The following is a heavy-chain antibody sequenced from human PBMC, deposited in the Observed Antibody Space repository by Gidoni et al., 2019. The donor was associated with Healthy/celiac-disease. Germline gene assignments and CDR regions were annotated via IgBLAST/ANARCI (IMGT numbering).Heavy chain of an antibody. V-gene: IGHV3-30*18. Sequence: QVQLVESGGGVVQPGRSLRLSCAASGFTFSSYGMHWVRQAPGKGLEWVAVISYDESNKYYADSVKGRFTISRDNSKNTLYLQMNSLRAEDTAVYYCAKDIGWIVIVGATQGMDVWGQGTTVTVSS. CDR3: AKDIGWIVIVGATQGMDV. J-gene: IGHJ6*02. CDR2: ISYDESNK. CDR1: GFTFSSYG. D-gene: IGHD1-26*01.